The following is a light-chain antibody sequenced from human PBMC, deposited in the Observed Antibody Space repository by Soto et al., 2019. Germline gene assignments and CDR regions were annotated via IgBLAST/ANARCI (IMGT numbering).Light chain of an antibody. J-gene: IGLJ1*01. CDR1: SSNIGATYD. Sequence: QTVVTQPPSVSGAPGQRVTISCTGSSSNIGATYDVQWYQQLPGTAPKLLIYGNSNRHSGVPDRLSCSKSGTSASLAITGLQDDDEADYYCQSYDSSLSAHYVFGTGTKVTVL. CDR2: GNS. CDR3: QSYDSSLSAHYV. V-gene: IGLV1-40*01.